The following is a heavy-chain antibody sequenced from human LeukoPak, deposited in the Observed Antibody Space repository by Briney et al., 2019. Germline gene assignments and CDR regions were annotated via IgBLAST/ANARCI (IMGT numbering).Heavy chain of an antibody. CDR1: GFTFSSYW. Sequence: GGSLRLSCAASGFTFSSYWMSWVRQAPGKGLEWVANIKQDGSEKYYVDSVKGRFTISRDNAKNSLYLQMNSLRAEDTAVYYWARESRYQLKDPWGQGTLVTVSS. D-gene: IGHD2-2*01. V-gene: IGHV3-7*01. CDR2: IKQDGSEK. CDR3: ARESRYQLKDP. J-gene: IGHJ5*02.